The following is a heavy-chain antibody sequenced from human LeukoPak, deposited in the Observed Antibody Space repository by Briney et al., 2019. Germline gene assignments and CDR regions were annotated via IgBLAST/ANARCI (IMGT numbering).Heavy chain of an antibody. D-gene: IGHD3-9*01. CDR3: ARAAPDYDILTGYPDY. J-gene: IGHJ4*02. CDR1: GYTFASYA. V-gene: IGHV7-4-1*02. CDR2: INTNTGNP. Sequence: ASVKVSCKASGYTFASYAMNWVRQAPGQGLEWMGWINTNTGNPTYAQGFTGRFVFSLDTSVSTAYLQISSLKAEDTAVYYCARAAPDYDILTGYPDYWGQGTQVTVSS.